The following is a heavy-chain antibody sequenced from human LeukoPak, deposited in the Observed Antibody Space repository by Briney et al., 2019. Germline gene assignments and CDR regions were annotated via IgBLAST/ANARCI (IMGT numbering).Heavy chain of an antibody. CDR2: IKPSGGST. D-gene: IGHD3-10*01. CDR3: ARPRWFGELGAFDAFDI. J-gene: IGHJ3*02. Sequence: ASVKVSCKASGYTFTSYYMHWVRQASGQGLEWMGIIKPSGGSTSYAQKFQGRVIMTRDMSTSTVYMELSSLRSEDTAVYYCARPRWFGELGAFDAFDIWGQGTMVTVSS. CDR1: GYTFTSYY. V-gene: IGHV1-46*01.